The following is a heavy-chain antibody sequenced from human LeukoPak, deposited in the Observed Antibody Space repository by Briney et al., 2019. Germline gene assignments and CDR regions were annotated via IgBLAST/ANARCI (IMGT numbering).Heavy chain of an antibody. Sequence: GGSLRLSCAASRFTFSSYSMNWVRQAPGKGLEWVSYISSSSSTIYYAASAKGRFTISRDNAKNSLYLQLNSQSAEDTAVYYCASSTGGKSDYWGQGTLVTVSS. V-gene: IGHV3-48*01. D-gene: IGHD4-23*01. CDR1: RFTFSSYS. CDR3: ASSTGGKSDY. J-gene: IGHJ4*02. CDR2: ISSSSSTI.